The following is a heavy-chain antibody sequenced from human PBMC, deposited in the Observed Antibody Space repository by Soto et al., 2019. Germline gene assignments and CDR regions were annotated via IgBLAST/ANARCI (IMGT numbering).Heavy chain of an antibody. J-gene: IGHJ5*02. Sequence: GGSLRLSCATSGFTYSDSYMSWIRQAPGKGLEWLSYIGYTSATTYYADSVKGRFTISRDNAKNSLYLQMNSLRAEDTAVYYCARGRWGYLSWGQGTLVTVSS. CDR3: ARGRWGYLS. CDR2: IGYTSATT. D-gene: IGHD7-27*01. CDR1: GFTYSDSY. V-gene: IGHV3-11*01.